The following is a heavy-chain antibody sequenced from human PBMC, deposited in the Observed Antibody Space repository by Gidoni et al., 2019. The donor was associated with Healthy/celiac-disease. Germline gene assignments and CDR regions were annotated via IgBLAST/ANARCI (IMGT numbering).Heavy chain of an antibody. CDR2: ISSSSSYI. V-gene: IGHV3-21*01. D-gene: IGHD1-7*01. CDR3: ARGGRNWNYVGQGANFDY. J-gene: IGHJ4*02. CDR1: GFTFSSYS. Sequence: EVQLVESGGGLVKPGGSLRLSCAASGFTFSSYSMNWVRQAPGKGLEWVSSISSSSSYIYYADSVKGRFTISRDNAKNSLYLQMNSLRAEDTAVYYCARGGRNWNYVGQGANFDYWGQGTLVTVSS.